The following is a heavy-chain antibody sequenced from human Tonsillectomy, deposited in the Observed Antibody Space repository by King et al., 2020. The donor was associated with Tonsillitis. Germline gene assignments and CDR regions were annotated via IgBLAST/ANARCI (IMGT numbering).Heavy chain of an antibody. CDR2: IYYSGST. V-gene: IGHV4-59*08. Sequence: QLQESGPGLVKPSETLSLTCTVSGGSISSYYWSWIRQPPGKRLEWIGYIYYSGSTNYNPSLKSRVTISVDTSKNQFSLKLSSVTAADTAVYYCARHHGSRVGAFDIWGQGTMVTVSS. CDR3: ARHHGSRVGAFDI. D-gene: IGHD1-26*01. CDR1: GGSISSYY. J-gene: IGHJ3*02.